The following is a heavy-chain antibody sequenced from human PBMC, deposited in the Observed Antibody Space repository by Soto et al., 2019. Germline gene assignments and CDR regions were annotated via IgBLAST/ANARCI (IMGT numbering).Heavy chain of an antibody. J-gene: IGHJ6*02. Sequence: QVQLVESGGGVVQPGRSLRLSCAASGFTFSSYGMHWVRQAPGKGLEWVAVIWYDGSNKYYADSVKGRFTISRDNSKNTLYLQMNSLRAEDTAVYYCARDDCSSTSCYANYYYGMDVWGQGTTVTVSS. CDR2: IWYDGSNK. CDR3: ARDDCSSTSCYANYYYGMDV. D-gene: IGHD2-2*01. V-gene: IGHV3-33*01. CDR1: GFTFSSYG.